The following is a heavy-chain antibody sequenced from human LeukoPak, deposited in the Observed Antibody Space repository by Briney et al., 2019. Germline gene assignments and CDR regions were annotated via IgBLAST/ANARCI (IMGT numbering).Heavy chain of an antibody. Sequence: ASVKVSCKASGYTFTIYYMHWVRQAPGQGLEWMGIINPSGGSTSYAQKFQGGVTMTRDMSTSTVYMELSSLRSEDTAVYYCARDQGRITIFGVVIIQSAFDIWGQGTMVTVSS. J-gene: IGHJ3*02. D-gene: IGHD3-3*01. CDR2: INPSGGST. V-gene: IGHV1-46*01. CDR1: GYTFTIYY. CDR3: ARDQGRITIFGVVIIQSAFDI.